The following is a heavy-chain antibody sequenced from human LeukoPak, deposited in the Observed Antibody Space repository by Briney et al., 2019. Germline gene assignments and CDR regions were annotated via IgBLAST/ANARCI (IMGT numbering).Heavy chain of an antibody. V-gene: IGHV1-46*01. CDR2: INPSGGST. Sequence: ASVKVSCKASGYTFTSYYMHWVRQAPGLGLEWMGIINPSGGSTSYAQKFQGRVTMTSDTSTSTVYMELSSLRSEDTAVYYCARVHPSGSCDYWGQGTLVTVSS. CDR3: ARVHPSGSCDY. CDR1: GYTFTSYY. D-gene: IGHD1-26*01. J-gene: IGHJ4*02.